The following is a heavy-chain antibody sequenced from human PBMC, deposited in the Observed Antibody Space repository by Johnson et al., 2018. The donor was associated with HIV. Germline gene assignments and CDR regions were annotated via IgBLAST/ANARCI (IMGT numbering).Heavy chain of an antibody. D-gene: IGHD5-12*01. J-gene: IGHJ3*02. CDR2: IRSKGYGGTA. CDR3: PRGYRLSGGDDAFYI. V-gene: IGHV3-49*04. CDR1: GFTFGYFA. Sequence: VQLVESGGGLAQPGRSLRLSCTASGFTFGYFAMTWVRQGPGKGLEWVGFIRSKGYGGTAEYAASVKDRFTISRDDSKTIAFLQMNSLKTEDTAVYYCPRGYRLSGGDDAFYIWGQGTMVTGFS.